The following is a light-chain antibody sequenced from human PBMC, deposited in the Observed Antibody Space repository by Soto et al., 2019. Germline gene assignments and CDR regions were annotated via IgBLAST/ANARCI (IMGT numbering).Light chain of an antibody. CDR1: QSVSSSY. V-gene: IGKV3-20*01. Sequence: EIVLTQSPGTLSLSPGERATLSCRASQSVSSSYLAWYQQKPGQAPRLLIYGASSRATGSPDRFSGSGSGTDFTLTISRLVPEDSAVYYCQQYGGSPPSTFGQGTKQEI. J-gene: IGKJ2*01. CDR3: QQYGGSPPST. CDR2: GAS.